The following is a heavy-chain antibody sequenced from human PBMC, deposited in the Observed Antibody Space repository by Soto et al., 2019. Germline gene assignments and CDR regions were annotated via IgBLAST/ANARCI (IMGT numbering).Heavy chain of an antibody. J-gene: IGHJ4*02. CDR2: IYYSGST. D-gene: IGHD2-15*01. CDR1: GGSISSYY. Sequence: QVQLRESGPGLVKPSETLSLTCTVSGGSISSYYWSWIRQPPGKGLEWIGYIYYSGSTNYNPSLKSRVTISVDTSKNQFSLKLSSVTAADTAVYYCARRYGGNLDYWGQGTQVTVSS. V-gene: IGHV4-59*08. CDR3: ARRYGGNLDY.